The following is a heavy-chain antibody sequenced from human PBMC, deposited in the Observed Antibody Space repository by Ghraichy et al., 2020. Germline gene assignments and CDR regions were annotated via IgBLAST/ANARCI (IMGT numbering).Heavy chain of an antibody. V-gene: IGHV3-23*01. Sequence: GGSLRLSCAVSGLTFSNFAMAWVRQAPGQGLEWVSTISGSGGSIWYADSGKGRFIISRDNSRSTFYLQMNSLRAEDTAVYYCAKGKGSGSYVNWSFNIWGRGTPVTVSP. D-gene: IGHD1-26*01. CDR1: GLTFSNFA. J-gene: IGHJ2*01. CDR2: ISGSGGSI. CDR3: AKGKGSGSYVNWSFNI.